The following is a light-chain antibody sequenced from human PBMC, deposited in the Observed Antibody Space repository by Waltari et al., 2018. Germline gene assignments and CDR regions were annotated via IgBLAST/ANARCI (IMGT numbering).Light chain of an antibody. Sequence: QLMLTQSPSASASLGASVKLTCTLSSGHSSYAIPWPQQQPEKGPRYLMKVNSDGSHIKGDGIPDRFSGSSSGAERYLTISSLQSEDEAEYYCQTGGFGIWVFGGGTKLTVL. CDR3: QTGGFGIWV. J-gene: IGLJ3*02. CDR1: SGHSSYA. CDR2: VNSDGSH. V-gene: IGLV4-69*01.